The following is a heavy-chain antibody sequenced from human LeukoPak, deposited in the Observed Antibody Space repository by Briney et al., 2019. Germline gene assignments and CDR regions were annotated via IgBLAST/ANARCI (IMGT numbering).Heavy chain of an antibody. CDR1: GFTFSTYA. CDR2: IWYDGSKK. V-gene: IGHV3-33*08. CDR3: ARVSEDYSSGWYEEYFQY. Sequence: GRSLRLSCAASGFTFSTYAMHWVRQAPGKGLEWVAVIWYDGSKKNYADSVKGRFTISRDNSKNTLNLQMTSLRAEDTAVYYCARVSEDYSSGWYEEYFQYWGQGTLVIVSS. J-gene: IGHJ1*01. D-gene: IGHD6-19*01.